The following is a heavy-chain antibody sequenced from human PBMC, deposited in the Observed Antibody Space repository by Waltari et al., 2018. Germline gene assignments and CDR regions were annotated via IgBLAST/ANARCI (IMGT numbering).Heavy chain of an antibody. CDR2: MNPNSGNT. CDR1: VYTSTRHD. J-gene: IGHJ4*02. V-gene: IGHV1-8*02. D-gene: IGHD6-19*01. Sequence: VQLEKSGAELKTPGASVKLYCTASVYTSTRHDINWVRQATGQGLEWMGWMNPNSGNTGYAQKFQGRVTMTRNTSVSTAYMELSSLRSEDTAVYYCVEGSGYWGQGTLVTVSS. CDR3: VEGSGY.